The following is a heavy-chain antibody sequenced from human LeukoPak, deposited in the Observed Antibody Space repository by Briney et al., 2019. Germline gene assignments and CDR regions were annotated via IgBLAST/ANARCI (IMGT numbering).Heavy chain of an antibody. CDR2: IYHSGST. Sequence: SETLSLTCTVSGYSISSGYYWGWIRQPLGKGLEWIGSIYHSGSTYYNPSLKSRVTISVDTSKNQLSLKLSSVTAADTAVYYCARLARFGELLPYFYYMDVWGKGTTVTVSS. CDR3: ARLARFGELLPYFYYMDV. CDR1: GYSISSGYY. D-gene: IGHD3-10*01. V-gene: IGHV4-38-2*02. J-gene: IGHJ6*03.